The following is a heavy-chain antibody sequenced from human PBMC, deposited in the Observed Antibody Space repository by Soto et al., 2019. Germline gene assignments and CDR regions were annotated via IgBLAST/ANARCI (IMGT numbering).Heavy chain of an antibody. D-gene: IGHD5-12*01. CDR2: IFPSDSET. J-gene: IGHJ3*02. CDR3: ARPIYSGYEVIEGRGFDI. Sequence: PGESLKVSCHVATFTFPNYWIAWVRQLPGKGLEYLGIIFPSDSETKYSPSFQGQVTISSDASISAIYLHLSSLRASDTGMYYCARPIYSGYEVIEGRGFDIWGQGIMVTVSS. CDR1: TFTFPNYW. V-gene: IGHV5-51*03.